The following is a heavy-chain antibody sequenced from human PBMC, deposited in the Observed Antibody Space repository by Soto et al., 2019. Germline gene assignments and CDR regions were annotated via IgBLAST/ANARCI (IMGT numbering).Heavy chain of an antibody. CDR2: ISYDGSNK. CDR1: GFTFSSYA. Sequence: QVQLVESGGGVVQPGRSLRLSCAASGFTFSSYAMHWVRQAPGKGLEWVAVISYDGSNKYYADSVKGRFTISRDNSKNTLYLQMNSLRAEDTAVYYCARDRRGLAGGFDYWGQGTLVTVPS. D-gene: IGHD3-10*01. J-gene: IGHJ4*02. V-gene: IGHV3-30-3*01. CDR3: ARDRRGLAGGFDY.